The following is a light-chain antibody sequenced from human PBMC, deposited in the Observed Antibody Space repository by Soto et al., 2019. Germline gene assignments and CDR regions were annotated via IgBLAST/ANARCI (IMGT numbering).Light chain of an antibody. Sequence: QSALTQPRSVSGSPGQSVTISCIGTSSDVGSYNYVSWYQQHPGKAPKLLVYDVDKRPSGVPDRFSGSKSGNTASLTVSELQAEDEADYYCSSYVGSNFHVLFGGGTKLTVL. J-gene: IGLJ2*01. CDR1: SSDVGSYNY. V-gene: IGLV2-11*01. CDR2: DVD. CDR3: SSYVGSNFHVL.